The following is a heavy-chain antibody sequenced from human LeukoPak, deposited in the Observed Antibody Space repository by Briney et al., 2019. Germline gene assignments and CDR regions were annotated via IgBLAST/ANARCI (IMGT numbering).Heavy chain of an antibody. CDR1: GGTFNTYG. CDR2: IIPILGKA. Sequence: SVKVSCKASGGTFNTYGINWVRQAPGQGLEWMGRIIPILGKANYAQNFLGRVTITADKSTSTAYMELNSLRSEDTAVYYCARGAEEMATIWGDAVDIWGQGTMVTVSS. J-gene: IGHJ3*02. D-gene: IGHD5-24*01. V-gene: IGHV1-69*04. CDR3: ARGAEEMATIWGDAVDI.